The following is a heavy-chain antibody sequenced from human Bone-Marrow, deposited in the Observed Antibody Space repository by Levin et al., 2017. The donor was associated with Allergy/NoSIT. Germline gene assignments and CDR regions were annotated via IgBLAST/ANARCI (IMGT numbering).Heavy chain of an antibody. V-gene: IGHV3-30*03. D-gene: IGHD6-25*01. CDR2: ISLDGSRK. J-gene: IGHJ4*02. CDR1: GFTFSNYA. CDR3: VNQRSGN. Sequence: GESLKISCAASGFTFSNYAMHWVRQAPGKGLEWVAVISLDGSRKFYADSVQGRFSLSRDNAKNTVYLQMDSLSVEDTAIYYCVNQRSGNWGQGTQVTVSS.